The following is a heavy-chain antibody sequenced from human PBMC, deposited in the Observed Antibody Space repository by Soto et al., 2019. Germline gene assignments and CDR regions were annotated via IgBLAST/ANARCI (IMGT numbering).Heavy chain of an antibody. CDR3: ARQAVRGWFDP. J-gene: IGHJ5*02. V-gene: IGHV3-11*06. CDR2: IISSSSYT. D-gene: IGHD2-8*01. CDR1: GFTFSDYY. Sequence: QVQLVESGGGLVKPGGSLRLSCAASGFTFSDYYMSWIRQAPGKGLEWVSYIISSSSYTNYADSVKGRFTISRDNAKNSLYLQMNSLRAEDTAVYYCARQAVRGWFDPWGQGTLVTVSS.